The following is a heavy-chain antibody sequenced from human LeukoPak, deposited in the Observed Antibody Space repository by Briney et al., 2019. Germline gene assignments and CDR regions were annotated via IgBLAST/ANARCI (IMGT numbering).Heavy chain of an antibody. D-gene: IGHD3-22*01. V-gene: IGHV3-7*01. CDR1: GFTFGAYY. Sequence: GESLRLSCAASGFTFGAYYMTWVRQAPGKGLEWVANIKQDGSEKYYVDSVKGRFTISRDNANNSLYLQMNSLRAEDTAVYYCARDVLVVVITTVDYWGQGTLVTVSS. CDR2: IKQDGSEK. J-gene: IGHJ4*02. CDR3: ARDVLVVVITTVDY.